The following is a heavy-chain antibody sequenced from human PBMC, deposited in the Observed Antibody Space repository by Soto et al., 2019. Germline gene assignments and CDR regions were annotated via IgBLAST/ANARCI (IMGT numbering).Heavy chain of an antibody. CDR1: GFTFSTYT. D-gene: IGHD6-19*01. V-gene: IGHV3-23*01. CDR3: AKQPYSSGWNPFDY. Sequence: EVQLLESGGGLVQHGGSLRLSCAASGFTFSTYTMSWVRQAPGKGLEWVSTISGSGGRTYYPDSVKGRFTISRDDSTSTLHLQMNSLSADDTAVYYCAKQPYSSGWNPFDYWGQGTLVTVSS. J-gene: IGHJ4*02. CDR2: ISGSGGRT.